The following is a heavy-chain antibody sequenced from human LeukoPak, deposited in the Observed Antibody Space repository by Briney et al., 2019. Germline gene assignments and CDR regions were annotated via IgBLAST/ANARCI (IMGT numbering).Heavy chain of an antibody. Sequence: PGGSLRLSCAASGFTFSIYWMSWVRQAPGKGLEWVASIKEDGGEIHYVDSVKGRFTISRDNAKNSLYLQMNSLRAEDTAVYYCETYSAFDIWGHGTMVTVSS. CDR1: GFTFSIYW. J-gene: IGHJ3*02. D-gene: IGHD2-21*01. CDR2: IKEDGGEI. CDR3: ETYSAFDI. V-gene: IGHV3-7*02.